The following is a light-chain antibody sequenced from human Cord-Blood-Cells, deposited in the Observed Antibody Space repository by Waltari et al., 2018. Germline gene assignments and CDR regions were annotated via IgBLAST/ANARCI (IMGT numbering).Light chain of an antibody. J-gene: IGLJ2*01. CDR3: NSRDSSGNHVV. CDR2: GKN. V-gene: IGLV3-19*01. CDR1: SLRSHY. Sequence: SSELTQDPAVSVALGQTVRITCQGDSLRSHYASRYQQNPGQAPVLVIYGKNNRPSGIPDRFSGSSSGNTASLTITGAQAEDEADYYCNSRDSSGNHVVFGGGTKLTVL.